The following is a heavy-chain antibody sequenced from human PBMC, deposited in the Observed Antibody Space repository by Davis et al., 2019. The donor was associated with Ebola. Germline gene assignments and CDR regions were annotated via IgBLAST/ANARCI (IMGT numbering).Heavy chain of an antibody. J-gene: IGHJ5*02. V-gene: IGHV3-21*05. CDR1: AFTFISYS. D-gene: IGHD2-2*01. CDR2: ISSSSSYT. Sequence: GGSLRLSCPASAFTFISYSMNWVRQAPGKGLEWVSYISSSSSYTNYADSVKGRFTISRDNAKNSLYLQMNSLRAEDTAVYYCARGDVVVPATPDFDHWGQGTLVTVSS. CDR3: ARGDVVVPATPDFDH.